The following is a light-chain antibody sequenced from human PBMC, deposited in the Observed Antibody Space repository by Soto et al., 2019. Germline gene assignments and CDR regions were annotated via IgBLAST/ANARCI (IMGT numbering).Light chain of an antibody. J-gene: IGKJ3*01. V-gene: IGKV1-39*01. CDR1: QSITTY. Sequence: DIQMTQSPSSLSASVGDRVTITCRASQSITTYLNWYQHKPGKAPKLLICAASSLPSGVPSRFSGSGSGTEFTLTISSLQPEDSATDYCQQGSSTPFTFGHGTKVDIK. CDR3: QQGSSTPFT. CDR2: AAS.